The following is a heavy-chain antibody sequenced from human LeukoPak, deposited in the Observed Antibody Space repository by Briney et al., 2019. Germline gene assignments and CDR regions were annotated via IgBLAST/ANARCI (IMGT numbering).Heavy chain of an antibody. CDR2: IYHSGST. CDR3: ARHAIDYYGSGSYPSDY. D-gene: IGHD3-10*01. CDR1: GYSISSGYY. V-gene: IGHV4-38-2*02. J-gene: IGHJ4*02. Sequence: PSETLSLTCTVSGYSISSGYYWGWIRQPPGKGLEWIGSIYHSGSTYYNPSLKSRVTISVDTSKNQFSLKLSSVTAADTAVYYCARHAIDYYGSGSYPSDYWGQGTLVTVSS.